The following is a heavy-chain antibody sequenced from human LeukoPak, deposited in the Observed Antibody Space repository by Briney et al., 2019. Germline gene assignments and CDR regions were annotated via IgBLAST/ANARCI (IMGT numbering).Heavy chain of an antibody. Sequence: ASVKVSCKASGYTFTSYGISWVRQAPGQGLEWMGWISAYNGNTNYAQKRQGRVTMTQDPSTSTPYMDLRSLRSDHTPVYHCARDPDPVLDYWGQGTLVTVSS. CDR2: ISAYNGNT. V-gene: IGHV1-18*01. J-gene: IGHJ4*02. CDR1: GYTFTSYG. CDR3: ARDPDPVLDY.